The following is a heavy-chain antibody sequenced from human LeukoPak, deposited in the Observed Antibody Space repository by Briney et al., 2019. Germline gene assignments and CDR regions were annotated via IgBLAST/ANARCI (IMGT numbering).Heavy chain of an antibody. V-gene: IGHV4-59*08. J-gene: IGHJ5*02. CDR2: IYNSEST. Sequence: SETLSLTCTVSGGSISSYYWSWIRQPPGKGLEWIGYIYNSESTKYNPSLKSRVTISVDTSKNQFSLKLSSVTAADTAVYYCARGYCSGGSCYPQGNWFDPWGRGTLVTVSS. CDR3: ARGYCSGGSCYPQGNWFDP. D-gene: IGHD2-15*01. CDR1: GGSISSYY.